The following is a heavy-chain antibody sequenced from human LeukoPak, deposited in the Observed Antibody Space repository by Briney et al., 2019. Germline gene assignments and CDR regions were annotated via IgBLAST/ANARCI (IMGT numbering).Heavy chain of an antibody. J-gene: IGHJ4*02. CDR2: MNPNSGNT. CDR1: GYTFTSYD. D-gene: IGHD2-15*01. Sequence: ASVKVSCKASGYTFTSYDINWVRQATGQGLEWMGWMNPNSGNTGYAQKFQGRVTMTRNTSINTAYMELSSLRSEDTAVYYCARTYCGGGSCYYYFDYWGQGTLVTVSS. V-gene: IGHV1-8*01. CDR3: ARTYCGGGSCYYYFDY.